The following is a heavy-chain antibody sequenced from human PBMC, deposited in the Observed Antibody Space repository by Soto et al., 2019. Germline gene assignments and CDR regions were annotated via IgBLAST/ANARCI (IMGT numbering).Heavy chain of an antibody. J-gene: IGHJ6*02. CDR3: ARAKAARPGYYYYGMDV. CDR2: IGTAGDP. V-gene: IGHV3-13*05. Sequence: PGGSLRLSCAASGFTFSSYDMRWVRQATGKGLEWVSAIGTAGDPYYPGSVKGRFTISRENAKNSLYLQMNSLRAGDTAVYYCARAKAARPGYYYYGMDVWGQGTTVTVSS. CDR1: GFTFSSYD. D-gene: IGHD6-13*01.